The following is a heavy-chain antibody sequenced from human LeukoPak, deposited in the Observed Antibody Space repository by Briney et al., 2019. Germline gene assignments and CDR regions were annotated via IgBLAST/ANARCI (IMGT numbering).Heavy chain of an antibody. Sequence: WETLSLTCAVYGGSFSGYYSSWMRQPPGKGLEWIGEINHSGSTNYNPSLKSRVTISVDTSKNQFSLKLSSVTAADTAVYYCARGLTGEYYFDYWGQGTLVTVSS. CDR2: INHSGST. CDR3: ARGLTGEYYFDY. CDR1: GGSFSGYY. J-gene: IGHJ4*02. V-gene: IGHV4-34*01. D-gene: IGHD7-27*01.